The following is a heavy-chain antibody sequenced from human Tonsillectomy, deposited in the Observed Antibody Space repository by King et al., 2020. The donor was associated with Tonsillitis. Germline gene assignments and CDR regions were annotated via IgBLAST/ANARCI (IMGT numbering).Heavy chain of an antibody. CDR3: AKGITRIHYYYDSSGYYYPFDY. D-gene: IGHD3-22*01. J-gene: IGHJ4*02. Sequence: VQLVESGGGLVQPGGSLRLSCAASGFTFSSYAMSWVRQAPGKGLEWVSAISGGGGSAYYADSVKGRFTISRDNPKNTLYLQMNSLRAEDTAVYYCAKGITRIHYYYDSSGYYYPFDYWGQGTLVTVSS. V-gene: IGHV3-23*04. CDR1: GFTFSSYA. CDR2: ISGGGGSA.